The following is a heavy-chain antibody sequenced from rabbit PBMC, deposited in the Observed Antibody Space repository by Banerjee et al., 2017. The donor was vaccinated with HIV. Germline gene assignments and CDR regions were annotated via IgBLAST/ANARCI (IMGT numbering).Heavy chain of an antibody. Sequence: ATSGGTIDYASWAKGRFTVSKTSSTTVTLQMASLTVADTATYFCARPYAFDTYPAFALWGPGTLVTVS. V-gene: IGHV1S40*01. J-gene: IGHJ4*01. D-gene: IGHD6-1*01. CDR3: ARPYAFDTYPAFAL. CDR2: ATSGGTI.